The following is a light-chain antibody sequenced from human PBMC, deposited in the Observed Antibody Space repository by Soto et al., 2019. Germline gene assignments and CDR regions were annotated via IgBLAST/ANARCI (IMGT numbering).Light chain of an antibody. J-gene: IGLJ3*02. V-gene: IGLV2-11*01. CDR2: DVT. Sequence: QSALTQPRSVSGSPGQSVTFSCIGTSSDIGTYNFVSWYQQNPGKAPKLWIYDVTKRPSGVPDRFSGSKSGNTASLTISGLQSEDEADYSCCSHAVANTLVFARGTKLTVL. CDR3: CSHAVANTLV. CDR1: SSDIGTYNF.